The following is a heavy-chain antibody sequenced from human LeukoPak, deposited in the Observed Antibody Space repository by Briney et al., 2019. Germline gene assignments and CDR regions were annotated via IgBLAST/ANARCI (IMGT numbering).Heavy chain of an antibody. D-gene: IGHD6-6*01. J-gene: IGHJ6*02. CDR3: ARDLYSSSSPYYYYGMDV. Sequence: GGSLRLSCSASGFTFSSYAMHWVRQAPGKGLEYVSAISSNGGSTYYADSVKGRFTISRHNSKNTLYLQMNSLRAEDTAVYYCARDLYSSSSPYYYYGMDVWGQGTTVTVSS. CDR2: ISSNGGST. CDR1: GFTFSSYA. V-gene: IGHV3-64*04.